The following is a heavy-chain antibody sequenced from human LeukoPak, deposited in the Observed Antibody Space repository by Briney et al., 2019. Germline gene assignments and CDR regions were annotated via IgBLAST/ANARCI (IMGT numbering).Heavy chain of an antibody. J-gene: IGHJ4*02. CDR1: GFTFRNYA. CDR2: ISENGFLT. CDR3: TRRDDYDRRVY. V-gene: IGHV3-23*01. D-gene: IGHD3-22*01. Sequence: PGGSLRLSCAGSGFTFRNYAMSWVRQAPGKGLEWVSAISENGFLTIYADSVRGRFTISRDNSRDTLYLQMNSVRPEDTAVYYCTRRDDYDRRVYWGQGTLSPSPQ.